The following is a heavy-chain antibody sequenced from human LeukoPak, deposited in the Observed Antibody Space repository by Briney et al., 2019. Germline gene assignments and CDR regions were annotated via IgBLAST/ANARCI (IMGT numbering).Heavy chain of an antibody. V-gene: IGHV3-9*01. J-gene: IGHJ3*02. CDR1: GFTFDDYA. CDR2: ISWNSGSI. CDR3: ARGFVRQDAFDI. Sequence: PGGSLRLSCAASGFTFDDYAMHWVRQAPGKGLEWVSGISWNSGSIGYADSVKGRFTISRDNAKNSLYLQMNSLRAEDTALYYCARGFVRQDAFDIWGQGTMVTVSS. D-gene: IGHD2-21*01.